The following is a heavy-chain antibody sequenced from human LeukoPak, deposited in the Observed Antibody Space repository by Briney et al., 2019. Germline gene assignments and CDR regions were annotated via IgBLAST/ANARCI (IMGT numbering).Heavy chain of an antibody. V-gene: IGHV3-11*01. Sequence: GGSLRLSCAASGFTFSDYYMSWIRQAPGKGLEWVSYISSSGSTIYYADSVKGRFTISRDNPENTVYLQMNSLRAEDTAIYYCAKSLVDSSGYYDYWGQGALVTVSS. D-gene: IGHD3-22*01. CDR3: AKSLVDSSGYYDY. CDR1: GFTFSDYY. CDR2: ISSSGSTI. J-gene: IGHJ4*02.